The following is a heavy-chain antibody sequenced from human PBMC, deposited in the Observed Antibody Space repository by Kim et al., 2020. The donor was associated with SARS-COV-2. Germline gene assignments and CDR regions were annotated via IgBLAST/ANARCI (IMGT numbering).Heavy chain of an antibody. CDR3: ARAGSGSRFDY. J-gene: IGHJ4*02. D-gene: IGHD1-26*01. Sequence: NYNPSPKSRVTISVDTSKNQFSLKLSSVTAADTAVYYCARAGSGSRFDYWGQGTLVTVSS. V-gene: IGHV4-34*01.